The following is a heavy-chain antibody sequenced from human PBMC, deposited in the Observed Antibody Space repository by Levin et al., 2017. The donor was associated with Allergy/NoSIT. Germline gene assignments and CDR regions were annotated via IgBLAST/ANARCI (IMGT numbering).Heavy chain of an antibody. J-gene: IGHJ6*02. V-gene: IGHV3-7*01. CDR2: IKQDGSEK. Sequence: GESLKISCAASGFTFSSYWMSWVRQAPGKGLEWVANIKQDGSEKYYVDSVKGRFTISRDNAKNSLYLQMNSLRAEDTAVYYCASQTPLGIPGSYYGMDVWGQGTTVTVSS. CDR1: GFTFSSYW. CDR3: ASQTPLGIPGSYYGMDV. D-gene: IGHD7-27*01.